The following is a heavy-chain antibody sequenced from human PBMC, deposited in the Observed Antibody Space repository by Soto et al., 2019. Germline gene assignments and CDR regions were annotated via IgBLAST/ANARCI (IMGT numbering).Heavy chain of an antibody. CDR3: ARVSGIYYYGMDV. D-gene: IGHD3-10*01. J-gene: IGHJ6*02. CDR1: GGSFSAYY. CDR2: INHSGST. Sequence: SETLSLTCAVYGGSFSAYYWNWIRQPPGKGLEWIGEINHSGSTNYNPSLKSRVTISVDTSKNQFSLKLSSVTAADTAVYYCARVSGIYYYGMDVWGQGTTVT. V-gene: IGHV4-34*01.